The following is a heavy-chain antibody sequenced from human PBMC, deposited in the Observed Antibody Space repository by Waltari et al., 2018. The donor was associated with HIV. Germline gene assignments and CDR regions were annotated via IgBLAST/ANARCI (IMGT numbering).Heavy chain of an antibody. D-gene: IGHD5-12*01. CDR2: INPDSGDT. J-gene: IGHJ4*01. V-gene: IGHV1-2*06. Sequence: QTLLLQSASQVKTPGASATLSCTVSGDRFTTYFLYWLRQAPGQGFEWLGRINPDSGDTTYSQTFKTRVTMTRDTSSASTYMELTRLTSADTAIYFCARGEDISLTHLPPGFRLEFWGHGTLVTVSS. CDR1: GDRFTTYF. CDR3: ARGEDISLTHLPPGFRLEF.